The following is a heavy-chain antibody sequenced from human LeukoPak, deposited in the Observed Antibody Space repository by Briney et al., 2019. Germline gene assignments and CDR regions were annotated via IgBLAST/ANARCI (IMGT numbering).Heavy chain of an antibody. D-gene: IGHD2-21*02. Sequence: GGSLRLSWAASGFTFSSYSMNWVRQAPGKGLEWVSSISSSSSYIYYADSVKGRFTISRDNAKNSLYLQTNSLRAEDTAVYYCARLNGGTASDYWGQGTLVTVSS. CDR2: ISSSSSYI. V-gene: IGHV3-21*01. J-gene: IGHJ4*02. CDR3: ARLNGGTASDY. CDR1: GFTFSSYS.